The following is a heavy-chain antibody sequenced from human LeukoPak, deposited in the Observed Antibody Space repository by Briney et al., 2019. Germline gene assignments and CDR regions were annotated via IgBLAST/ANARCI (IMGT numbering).Heavy chain of an antibody. Sequence: PSETLSLTCNVSGGSISSGSYYWGWIRQPPGKGLEWIGSIYYSGSTYYNPSLKSRVTISVDTSKNQFSLTLSSVTAADTAVYYCATSYIGGFGKPDYWGQGTLVTVSS. CDR2: IYYSGST. D-gene: IGHD3-16*01. CDR1: GGSISSGSYY. CDR3: ATSYIGGFGKPDY. V-gene: IGHV4-39*01. J-gene: IGHJ4*02.